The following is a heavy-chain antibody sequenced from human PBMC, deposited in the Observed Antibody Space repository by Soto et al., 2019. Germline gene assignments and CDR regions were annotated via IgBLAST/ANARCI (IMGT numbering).Heavy chain of an antibody. V-gene: IGHV1-18*01. J-gene: IGHJ3*02. CDR3: ARDTGIAAADAFDI. CDR1: GYTFTSYG. Sequence: ASVKVSCKASGYTFTSYGISWVRQAPGQGLEWMGCISAYNGNTNYAQKLQGRVTMTTDTSTSISYMELRSLSSDDTAVYYCARDTGIAAADAFDIWGQGTMVTVSS. CDR2: ISAYNGNT. D-gene: IGHD6-13*01.